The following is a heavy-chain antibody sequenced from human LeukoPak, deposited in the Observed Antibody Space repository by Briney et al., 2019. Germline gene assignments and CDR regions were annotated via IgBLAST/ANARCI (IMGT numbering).Heavy chain of an antibody. Sequence: GGSLRLSCAASGFTFSSYGMHWVRQAPGKGLEWVSGISNSGSSTDYADSVKGRFTISRDNSENIVYLQMDSLRAEDTAVYYCARSSAWYYFDYWGQGTLVTVSS. J-gene: IGHJ4*02. CDR3: ARSSAWYYFDY. D-gene: IGHD6-13*01. V-gene: IGHV3-23*01. CDR2: ISNSGSST. CDR1: GFTFSSYG.